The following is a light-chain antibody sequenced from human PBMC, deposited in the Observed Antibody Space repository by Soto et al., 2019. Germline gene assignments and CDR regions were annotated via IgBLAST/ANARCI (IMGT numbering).Light chain of an antibody. Sequence: QSVLTQPASVSGSPGQSITISCTGPSSDVGGYNYVSWYQQHPGKAPKLLIYEVSNRPSGVSNRFSGSKSGNTASLTISGRQAEDGADYYCSSYTSSSTQVFGTGTKVTVL. CDR3: SSYTSSSTQV. V-gene: IGLV2-14*01. CDR1: SSDVGGYNY. J-gene: IGLJ1*01. CDR2: EVS.